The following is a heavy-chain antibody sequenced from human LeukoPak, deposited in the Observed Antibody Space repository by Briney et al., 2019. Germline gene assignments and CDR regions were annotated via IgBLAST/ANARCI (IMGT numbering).Heavy chain of an antibody. Sequence: GGSLRLSCVASGFNFNNYAMKWVRQAPGKGVEWVSLIIGSSGTTFYADSVKGRFTISRDKSKSTLYLQMNSLRAEDTAVYYCAKGAYDYIEIAYFDYWGQGSLVTVSS. V-gene: IGHV3-23*01. CDR3: AKGAYDYIEIAYFDY. CDR2: IIGSSGTT. CDR1: GFNFNNYA. D-gene: IGHD5-12*01. J-gene: IGHJ4*02.